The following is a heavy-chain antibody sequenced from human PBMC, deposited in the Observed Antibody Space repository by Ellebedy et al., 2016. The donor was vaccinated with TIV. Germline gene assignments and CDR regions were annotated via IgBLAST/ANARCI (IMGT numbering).Heavy chain of an antibody. V-gene: IGHV3-7*01. CDR1: GFTFSHYW. J-gene: IGHJ4*02. CDR3: VRGADTFDY. CDR2: IKRDGSEK. Sequence: GESLKISCAASGFTFSHYWMTWVRQAPGKGLEWVADIKRDGSEKYYVESVKGRFTISRDNARNSVYLQMNNLGAGDTALYYCVRGADTFDYWGQGTLVTVSS.